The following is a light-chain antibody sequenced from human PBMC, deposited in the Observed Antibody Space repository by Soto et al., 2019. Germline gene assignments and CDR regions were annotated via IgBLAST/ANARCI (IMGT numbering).Light chain of an antibody. Sequence: QSVLTQPPSAYGTPGQRVTISCSGSSSNIGSNYVYWYQQLPGTAPKLLIYSNNQRPSGVPDRFSGSKSGTSASLAISGLRSEDEADYYCAAWDDSLRVVFGGGTQLTVL. CDR2: SNN. V-gene: IGLV1-47*02. J-gene: IGLJ3*02. CDR1: SSNIGSNY. CDR3: AAWDDSLRVV.